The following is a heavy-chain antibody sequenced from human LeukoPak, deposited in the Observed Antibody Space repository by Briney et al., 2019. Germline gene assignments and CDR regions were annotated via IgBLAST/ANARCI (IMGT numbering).Heavy chain of an antibody. J-gene: IGHJ3*02. D-gene: IGHD2-15*01. CDR2: IGFDVSKI. CDR3: ARERLEDCNDGSCPDALDI. V-gene: IGHV3-33*01. Sequence: GGSLRLSCAASGFSFSSYLMHWVRQAPGKGLEWVALIGFDVSKIYYADSVKGRFTISRDNSKNTLYLQMNSLRDEDTAVYFCARERLEDCNDGSCPDALDIWGQGTMVTISS. CDR1: GFSFSSYL.